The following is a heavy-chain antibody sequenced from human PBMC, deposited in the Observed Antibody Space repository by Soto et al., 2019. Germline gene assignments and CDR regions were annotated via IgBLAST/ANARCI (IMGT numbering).Heavy chain of an antibody. D-gene: IGHD3-16*01. CDR1: GGTFSSYA. J-gene: IGHJ4*02. CDR2: IIPIFGTA. CDR3: ARVGWYYDYVWGKHRSPYYFDY. V-gene: IGHV1-69*06. Sequence: GASVKVSCKASGGTFSSYAISWVRQAPGQGLEWMGGIIPIFGTANYAQKFQGRVTITADKSTSTAYMELSGLRSEDTAVYYCARVGWYYDYVWGKHRSPYYFDYWGQGTLVTVSS.